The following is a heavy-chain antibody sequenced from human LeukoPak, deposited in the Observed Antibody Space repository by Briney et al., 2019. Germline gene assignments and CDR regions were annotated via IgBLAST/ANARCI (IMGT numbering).Heavy chain of an antibody. CDR1: GGSISSYY. CDR2: IYTSGST. CDR3: ARRNRSSWPNRNYYYYMDV. D-gene: IGHD6-13*01. V-gene: IGHV4-4*07. Sequence: SETLSLTCTVSGGSISSYYWSWIRQPAGKGLEWIGRIYTSGSTNYNPSLKSRVTMSVDTSKNQFSLKLSSVTAADTAVYYCARRNRSSWPNRNYYYYMDVWGKGTTVTISS. J-gene: IGHJ6*03.